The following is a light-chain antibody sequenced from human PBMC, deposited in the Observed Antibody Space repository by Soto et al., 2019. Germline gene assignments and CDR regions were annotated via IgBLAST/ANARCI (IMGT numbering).Light chain of an antibody. J-gene: IGKJ2*01. Sequence: DIQLTQSPSFLSASVGDRVTITCRASQGISSYLAWYQQKPGKAPKLLIYAASTLHSGVPSRFSGSGSGSEFTLTISSLQPEDFATYYCKHLNSYPPTFGQGAKVDI. CDR2: AAS. V-gene: IGKV1-9*01. CDR3: KHLNSYPPT. CDR1: QGISSY.